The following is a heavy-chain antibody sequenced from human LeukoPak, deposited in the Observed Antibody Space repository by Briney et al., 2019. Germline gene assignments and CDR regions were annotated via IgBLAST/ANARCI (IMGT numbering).Heavy chain of an antibody. J-gene: IGHJ4*02. D-gene: IGHD3-22*01. CDR2: FNREDDEA. CDR1: GYTLTEFS. V-gene: IGHV1-24*01. CDR3: ATLDSYYDNSGRPLVPD. Sequence: ASVKVSCNISGYTLTEFSMHWVRQAPGKGLEWMGGFNREDDEAIYAPHFQGRVTVTEDTSTDTAYMELSSLSSEDTAVYYCATLDSYYDNSGRPLVPDWGQGTLVTVSS.